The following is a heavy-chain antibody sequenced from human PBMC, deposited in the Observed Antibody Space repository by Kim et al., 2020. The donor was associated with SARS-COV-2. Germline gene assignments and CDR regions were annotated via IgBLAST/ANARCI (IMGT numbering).Heavy chain of an antibody. CDR2: IRGSGGST. D-gene: IGHD3-3*01. CDR3: AKASITIFGVVISHYYYFYMDV. CDR1: GFTFSSYA. J-gene: IGHJ6*03. Sequence: GGSLRLSCAASGFTFSSYAMSWVRQAPGKGLEWVSAIRGSGGSTYYADSVKGRFTISRDNSKNTLYLQMNSLGAEDTAVYYCAKASITIFGVVISHYYYFYMDVWGKGTTVTVSS. V-gene: IGHV3-23*01.